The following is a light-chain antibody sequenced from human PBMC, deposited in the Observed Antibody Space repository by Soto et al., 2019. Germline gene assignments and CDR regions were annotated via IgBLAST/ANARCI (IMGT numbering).Light chain of an antibody. J-gene: IGKJ2*01. Sequence: DIQMTQSPSSLSASVGDRVTITCQASQDISNYLNWYQQKPGKAPKLLIYDASNLETGVPSRFSGSGSGTDFTFTISSLQPEDIATYYCQQYDISLRNTFGQGTKLEIK. CDR1: QDISNY. V-gene: IGKV1-33*01. CDR2: DAS. CDR3: QQYDISLRNT.